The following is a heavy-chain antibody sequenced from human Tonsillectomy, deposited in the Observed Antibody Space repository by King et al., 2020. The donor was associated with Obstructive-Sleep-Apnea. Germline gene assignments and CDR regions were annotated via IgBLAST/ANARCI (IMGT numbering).Heavy chain of an antibody. D-gene: IGHD2-21*01. CDR3: AGIAKYFQH. V-gene: IGHV4-59*01. J-gene: IGHJ1*01. Sequence: QLQESGPGLVKPSETLSLTCTVSGDSISSYYWSWIRQPPGKGLEWIGYIFYSGSTDYNPSLRSRVTKSVDTSKNQFSLKLSSVTAADAAVYYCAGIAKYFQHWGQGTLVTVS. CDR2: IFYSGST. CDR1: GDSISSYY.